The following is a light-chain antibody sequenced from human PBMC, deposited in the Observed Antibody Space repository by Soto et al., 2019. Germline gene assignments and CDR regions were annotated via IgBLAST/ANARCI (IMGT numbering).Light chain of an antibody. CDR3: CSYAGSRNYV. CDR2: EGS. J-gene: IGLJ1*01. Sequence: QSALTQPASVSGSPVQSITISCTGTSSDVGSYNLVSWYQQHPGKAPKLMIYEGSKRPSGVSNRFSGSKSGNTASLTISGLQAEDEADYYCCSYAGSRNYVFGTGTKVTVL. V-gene: IGLV2-23*01. CDR1: SSDVGSYNL.